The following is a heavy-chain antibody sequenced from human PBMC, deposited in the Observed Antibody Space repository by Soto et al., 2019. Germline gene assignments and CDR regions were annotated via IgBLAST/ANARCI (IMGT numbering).Heavy chain of an antibody. D-gene: IGHD1-1*01. Sequence: QVQLVQSGAEVKKPGASVKVSCKASGYTFTSYDINWVRQATGQGLEWVGRMNPNNGNTAYAQKFQGRVTMTRTTSISTAYMELSSLRSEDTAVYYCARGADNWNDGYWFDPWGQGTLVTVSS. CDR1: GYTFTSYD. V-gene: IGHV1-8*01. CDR2: MNPNNGNT. J-gene: IGHJ5*02. CDR3: ARGADNWNDGYWFDP.